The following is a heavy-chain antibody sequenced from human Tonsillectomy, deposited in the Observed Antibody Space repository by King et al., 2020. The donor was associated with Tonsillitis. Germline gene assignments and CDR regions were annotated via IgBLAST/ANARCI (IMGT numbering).Heavy chain of an antibody. V-gene: IGHV1-46*01. CDR2: SNPSGGST. CDR3: ARTYYYDRSGYYFGY. CDR1: GYTFTSYY. J-gene: IGHJ4*02. Sequence: VQLVESGAEVKNPGASVKVSCKASGYTFTSYYVHWVRQAPGQGLEWMGLSNPSGGSTSDAKKFQGRVIMTRDTSTSTVYMELSSLRSEDTAVYYCARTYYYDRSGYYFGYWGQGTLVTVSS. D-gene: IGHD3-22*01.